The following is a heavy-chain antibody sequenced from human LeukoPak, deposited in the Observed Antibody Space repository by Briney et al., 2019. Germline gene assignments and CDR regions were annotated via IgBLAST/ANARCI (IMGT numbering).Heavy chain of an antibody. J-gene: IGHJ3*02. CDR2: FRRKRNGCTT. Sequence: GGSLRLSCAVSGVIFSDYILDWVRQVAGNRLGSIGRFRRKRNGCTTAIAASVEGRFTISRDDSENSLYLHMNNLKTEDTAVYYCSRDGPQGDQSGFDIWGQGTMVTVSS. V-gene: IGHV3-72*01. D-gene: IGHD2-21*01. CDR1: GVIFSDYI. CDR3: SRDGPQGDQSGFDI.